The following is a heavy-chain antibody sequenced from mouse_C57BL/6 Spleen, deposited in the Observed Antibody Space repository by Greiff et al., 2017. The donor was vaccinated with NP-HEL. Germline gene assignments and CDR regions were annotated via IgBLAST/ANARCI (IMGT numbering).Heavy chain of an antibody. V-gene: IGHV1-69*01. J-gene: IGHJ3*01. D-gene: IGHD2-3*01. CDR2: IDPSDSYT. CDR1: GYTFTSYW. Sequence: QVQLQQSGAELVMPGASVKLSCKASGYTFTSYWMHWVKQRPGQGLEWIGEIDPSDSYTNYNQKFKGKSTLTVDKSSSTAYMQLSSLTSEDSAVYYFARALNYDGYCPFFADWGQGTLVTVSA. CDR3: ARALNYDGYCPFFAD.